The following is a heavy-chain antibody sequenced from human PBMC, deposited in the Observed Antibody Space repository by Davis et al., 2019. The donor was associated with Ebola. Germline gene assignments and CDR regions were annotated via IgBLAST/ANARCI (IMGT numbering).Heavy chain of an antibody. CDR3: ARAGYWYGSGSYLVYDY. CDR2: IYSSGII. J-gene: IGHJ4*02. V-gene: IGHV4-4*07. D-gene: IGHD3-10*01. CDR1: GGSFSSYY. Sequence: PSETLSLTCTVSGGSFSSYYWSWIRQPAGKGLEWIGRIYSSGIITYNSSRKGRVTMSVDTSRNHFSLELDSVTAADTAVYYCARAGYWYGSGSYLVYDYWGQGTLVTVYS.